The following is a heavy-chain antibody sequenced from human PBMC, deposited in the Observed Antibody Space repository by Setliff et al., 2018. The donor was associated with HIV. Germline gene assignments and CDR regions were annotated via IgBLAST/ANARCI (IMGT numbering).Heavy chain of an antibody. CDR2: TIPMSDIP. Sequence: SVKVACKASGFPFTHYALSWVRQAPGQRPEWMGGTIPMSDIPNYAQNFQGRVTITADHSTTTTYMELSSLSSEDTAVYYCVRVGPWYYGRSGYLASWDYWGQGAQVTVSS. CDR1: GFPFTHYA. D-gene: IGHD3-22*01. CDR3: VRVGPWYYGRSGYLASWDY. J-gene: IGHJ4*02. V-gene: IGHV1-69*10.